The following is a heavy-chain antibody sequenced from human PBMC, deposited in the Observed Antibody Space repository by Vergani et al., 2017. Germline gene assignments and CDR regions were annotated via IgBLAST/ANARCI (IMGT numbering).Heavy chain of an antibody. CDR3: ARDAEMATITSYYYYGMDV. CDR1: GGTFSSYA. J-gene: IGHJ6*02. Sequence: HVQLVQSGAEVKKPGSSVKVSCKASGGTFSSYAISWVRQAPGQGLEWMGGIIPIFGTANYAQKFQGRVTITADESTSTAYMELSSLRSEDTAVYYCARDAEMATITSYYYYGMDVWGQGTTVTVSS. CDR2: IIPIFGTA. V-gene: IGHV1-69*01. D-gene: IGHD5-24*01.